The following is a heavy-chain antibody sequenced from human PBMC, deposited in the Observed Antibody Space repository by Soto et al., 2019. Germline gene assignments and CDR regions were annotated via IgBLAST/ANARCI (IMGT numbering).Heavy chain of an antibody. CDR1: GFTFSSYG. CDR2: ISYDGSNK. J-gene: IGHJ4*02. CDR3: AKDDEMAYYFDY. Sequence: QVQLEESGGGVVQPGRSLRLSCAASGFTFSSYGMHWVRQAPGKGLEWVAVISYDGSNKYYADSVKGRFTISRDNSKNTLYLQMNSLRAEDTAVYYCAKDDEMAYYFDYWGQGTLVTVSS. V-gene: IGHV3-30*18.